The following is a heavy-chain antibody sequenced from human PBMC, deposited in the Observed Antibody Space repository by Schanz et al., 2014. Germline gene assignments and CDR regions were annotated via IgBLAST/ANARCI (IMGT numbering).Heavy chain of an antibody. CDR3: ARFLARYQYYGVDV. CDR1: GFTFSDYY. V-gene: IGHV3-11*03. CDR2: ISGSSIHK. Sequence: VQLLESGGALVKPGGSLRLSCAASGFTFSDYYMAWIRQAPGKGLEWVSHISGSSIHKNYADSVKGRFSISRDNGETSVYLQINSLRVEDTAVYYCARFLARYQYYGVDVWGQGTTVIVSS. J-gene: IGHJ6*02. D-gene: IGHD3-3*01.